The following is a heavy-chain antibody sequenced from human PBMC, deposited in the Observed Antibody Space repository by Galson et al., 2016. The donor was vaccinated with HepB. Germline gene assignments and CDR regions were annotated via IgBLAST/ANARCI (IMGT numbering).Heavy chain of an antibody. J-gene: IGHJ4*02. CDR2: VNPDSGNR. CDR1: GYTFINYD. D-gene: IGHD3-10*01. Sequence: SVKVSCKAAGYTFINYDINWVRQAPGQGLECLGWVNPDSGNRGYPQKFQGRVTMTTDRSIGTAYMELSSLRSDDTAVYYCTRTKVGGLPAMDVWGQGTLVTVSS. CDR3: TRTKVGGLPAMDV. V-gene: IGHV1-8*02.